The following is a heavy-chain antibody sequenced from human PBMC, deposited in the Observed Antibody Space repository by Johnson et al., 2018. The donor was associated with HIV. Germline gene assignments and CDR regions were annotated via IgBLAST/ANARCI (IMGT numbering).Heavy chain of an antibody. CDR3: VKVQDEWFRALGAFDI. D-gene: IGHD3-10*01. V-gene: IGHV3-30*18. CDR2: TSNDGSNK. CDR1: FSTYG. J-gene: IGHJ3*02. Sequence: FSTYGMHWVRQAPGKGLEWVAVTSNDGSNKYYADSVKGRFTISRDNSKNTLYLQMNSLRAEDTAVYYCVKVQDEWFRALGAFDIWGQGTMVTVSS.